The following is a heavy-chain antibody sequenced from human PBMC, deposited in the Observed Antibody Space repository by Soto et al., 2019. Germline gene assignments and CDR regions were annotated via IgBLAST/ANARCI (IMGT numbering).Heavy chain of an antibody. D-gene: IGHD3-10*01. CDR3: ARRGISHPKDAFDI. CDR2: IYYSGTT. CDR1: GGSISMSDYY. J-gene: IGHJ3*02. Sequence: QLQLQESGPGLVKPSETLSLTCTVSGGSISMSDYYWAWIRQPPGKGLEWIGSIYYSGTTYYNPPFKSRVIISVDTSKNRFSLKLTSVTAADTAIYYCARRGISHPKDAFDIWGQGTLVTVSS. V-gene: IGHV4-39*01.